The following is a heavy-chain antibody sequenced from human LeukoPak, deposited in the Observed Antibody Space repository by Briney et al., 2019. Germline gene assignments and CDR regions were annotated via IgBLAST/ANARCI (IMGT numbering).Heavy chain of an antibody. CDR3: ARDHDYGGSRAFDY. CDR1: GGSFSGYY. Sequence: SETLSLTCAVCGGSFSGYYWSWIRQPPGKGLEWIGEINHSGSTNYNPSLKSRVTISVDTSKNQFSLKLSSVTAADTAVYYCARDHDYGGSRAFDYWGHGTLVTVSS. CDR2: INHSGST. J-gene: IGHJ4*01. D-gene: IGHD4-23*01. V-gene: IGHV4-34*01.